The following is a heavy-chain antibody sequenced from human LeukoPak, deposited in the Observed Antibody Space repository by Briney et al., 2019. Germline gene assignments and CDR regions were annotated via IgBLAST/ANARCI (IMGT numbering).Heavy chain of an antibody. CDR2: INHSGST. CDR1: GGSFSGYY. CDR3: ARAGQQLGRGPYYFDY. V-gene: IGHV4-34*01. Sequence: PSETLSLTCAVYGGSFSGYYWSWIRQPPGKGLEWIGEINHSGSTNYNPSLKSRVTISVDTSKNQFSLKLSSVTAADTAVYYCARAGQQLGRGPYYFDYWGQGTLVTVSS. J-gene: IGHJ4*02. D-gene: IGHD6-13*01.